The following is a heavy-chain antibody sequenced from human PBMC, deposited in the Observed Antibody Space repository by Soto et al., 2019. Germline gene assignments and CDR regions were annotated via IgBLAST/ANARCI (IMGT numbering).Heavy chain of an antibody. CDR1: GYNINSGYS. J-gene: IGHJ4*01. CDR2: TSYDGKS. D-gene: IGHD3-22*01. CDR3: ARDLSSGYQTFYFDY. Sequence: SETLSLTCKVSGYNINSGYSWGWIRKSPGKGLEWIGSTSYDGKSYYKPSLKSRVVMSVDLANNQFSLRLRSVTAADTAVYYCARDLSSGYQTFYFDYWGQGTPVTVSS. V-gene: IGHV4-38-2*02.